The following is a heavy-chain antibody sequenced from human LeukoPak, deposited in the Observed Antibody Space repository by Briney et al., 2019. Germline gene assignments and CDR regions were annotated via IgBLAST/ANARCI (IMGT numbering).Heavy chain of an antibody. CDR3: ARQSLYSDSSGSYYYFDQ. V-gene: IGHV4-39*01. CDR2: IYYSGRT. CDR1: GGPISSNSYY. Sequence: PSDTLLIKPSVAGGPISSNSYYWDWIRQPPGKGLEWIGSIYYSGRTYYNPSLKSRVTISVDTSKNQLSLKVRSVTAADTAVYYCARQSLYSDSSGSYYYFDQWAQGNLVTVSS. J-gene: IGHJ4*02. D-gene: IGHD3-22*01.